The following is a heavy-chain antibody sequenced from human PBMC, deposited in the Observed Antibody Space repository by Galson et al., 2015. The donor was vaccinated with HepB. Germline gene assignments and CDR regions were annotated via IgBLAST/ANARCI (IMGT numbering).Heavy chain of an antibody. D-gene: IGHD2-2*02. J-gene: IGHJ4*02. CDR3: ARTYTVLGLGSPLDY. Sequence: PALVKPTQTLTLTCTFSGFSFNTRGMCVTWIRQPPGKALEWLARIDWNDETYYSPSLKTRLAISKDTSKNHVVLTMTNMDPVDTATYYCARTYTVLGLGSPLDYWGQGTLVTVSS. V-gene: IGHV2-70*11. CDR2: IDWNDET. CDR1: GFSFNTRGMC.